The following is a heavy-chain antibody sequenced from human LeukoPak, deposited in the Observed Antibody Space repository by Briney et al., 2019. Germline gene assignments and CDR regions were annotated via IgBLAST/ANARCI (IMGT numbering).Heavy chain of an antibody. V-gene: IGHV3-33*01. CDR1: GFTFSSYG. CDR3: ARGLTRGSGYYCDY. CDR2: IWYDGSNK. D-gene: IGHD3-22*01. J-gene: IGHJ4*02. Sequence: GGSLRLSCAASGFTFSSYGMHWVRQAPGKGLEWVAVIWYDGSNKYYADSVKGRFTISRDNSKNTLYLQMNSLRAEDTAVYYCARGLTRGSGYYCDYWGQGTLVTVSS.